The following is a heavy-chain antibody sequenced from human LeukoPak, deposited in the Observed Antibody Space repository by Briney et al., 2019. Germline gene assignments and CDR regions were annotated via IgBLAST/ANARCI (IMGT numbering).Heavy chain of an antibody. Sequence: PSETLSLTCTVSGGSISSYYWSWIRQPPGKGLEWIGYIYYSGSTNYNPSLKSRVTISVDTSKNQFSLKLSSVTAADTAVYYCARALGYSSGWYQGDYWGQGTLVTVSS. CDR2: IYYSGST. CDR3: ARALGYSSGWYQGDY. D-gene: IGHD6-19*01. CDR1: GGSISSYY. V-gene: IGHV4-59*01. J-gene: IGHJ4*02.